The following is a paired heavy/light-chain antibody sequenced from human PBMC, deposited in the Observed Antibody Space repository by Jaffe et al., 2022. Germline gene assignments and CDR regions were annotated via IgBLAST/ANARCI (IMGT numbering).Heavy chain of an antibody. Sequence: QVQLVQSGAEVKKPGSSVKVSCKASGGTFSSYAISWVRQAPGQGLEWMGGIIPIFGTANYAQKFQGRVTITADESTSTAYMELSSLRSEDTAVYYCASLLVVPAATNYYYYYMDVWGKGTTVTVSS. CDR1: GGTFSSYA. D-gene: IGHD2-2*01. CDR3: ASLLVVPAATNYYYYYMDV. V-gene: IGHV1-69*01. J-gene: IGHJ6*03. CDR2: IIPIFGTA.
Light chain of an antibody. CDR3: CSYAGSYTPHVV. J-gene: IGLJ2*01. CDR1: SSDVGGYNY. CDR2: DVS. V-gene: IGLV2-11*01. Sequence: QSALTQPRSVSGSPGQSVTISCTGTSSDVGGYNYVSWYQQHPGKAPKLMIYDVSKRPSGVPDRFSGSKSGNTASLTISGLQAEDEADYYCCSYAGSYTPHVVFGGGTKLTVL.